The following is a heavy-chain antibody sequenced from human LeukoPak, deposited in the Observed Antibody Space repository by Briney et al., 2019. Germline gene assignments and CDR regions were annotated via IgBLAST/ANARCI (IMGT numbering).Heavy chain of an antibody. D-gene: IGHD3-10*01. CDR1: GYIFTDYY. V-gene: IGHV1/OR15-1*04. CDR3: ARSVITMVRGVTEKNWFDP. J-gene: IGHJ5*02. Sequence: ASVKVSCKASGYIFTDYYMHWVRQAPGQELGWMGRINPNSGGTNYAQKFQGRVTMTRDTSISTAYMELSRLRSDDTAVYYCARSVITMVRGVTEKNWFDPWGQGTLVTVSS. CDR2: INPNSGGT.